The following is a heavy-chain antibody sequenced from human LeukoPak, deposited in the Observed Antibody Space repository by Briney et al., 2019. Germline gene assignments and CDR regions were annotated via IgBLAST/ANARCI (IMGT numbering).Heavy chain of an antibody. V-gene: IGHV3-9*03. CDR2: ISWNSGTI. CDR1: GFTFDDYA. CDR3: AKDKGPTVTTYFDN. D-gene: IGHD4-17*01. Sequence: PGRSLRLPCTASGFTFDDYAMHWVRQAPGKGLEWVSGISWNSGTIGYADSVKGRFTISRDNAKNSLYLQMNSLRAEDMALYYCAKDKGPTVTTYFDNWGQGTLVTVSS. J-gene: IGHJ4*02.